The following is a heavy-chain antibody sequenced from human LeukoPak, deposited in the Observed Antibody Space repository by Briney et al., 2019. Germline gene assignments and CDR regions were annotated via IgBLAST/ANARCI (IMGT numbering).Heavy chain of an antibody. Sequence: GGSLRLSCAASRFTLNTYAMSWVRQAPGKGLEWVSAISGSGGSTYYADSVEGRFTISRDNSKNTLYLQMNSLRAEDTAVYYCANLGYCSSTSCQGDAFDIWGQGTMVTASS. CDR1: RFTLNTYA. CDR3: ANLGYCSSTSCQGDAFDI. V-gene: IGHV3-23*01. CDR2: ISGSGGST. J-gene: IGHJ3*02. D-gene: IGHD2-2*01.